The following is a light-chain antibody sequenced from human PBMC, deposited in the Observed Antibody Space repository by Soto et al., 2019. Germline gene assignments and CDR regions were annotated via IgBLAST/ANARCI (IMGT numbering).Light chain of an antibody. CDR1: SSDVGSYDL. J-gene: IGLJ2*01. Sequence: QSLLTQPASVSGSPGQSITISCTGTSSDVGSYDLVSWYQQHPGKAPKLMIYEGSKRPSGVSNRFSGSKSGNTASLTISGLQAEDEANYYCCSYAGDTTLVFGGGTKVTVL. CDR2: EGS. V-gene: IGLV2-23*01. CDR3: CSYAGDTTLV.